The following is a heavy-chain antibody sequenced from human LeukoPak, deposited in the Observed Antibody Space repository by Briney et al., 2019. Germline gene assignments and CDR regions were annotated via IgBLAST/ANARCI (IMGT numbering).Heavy chain of an antibody. J-gene: IGHJ4*02. CDR3: AIPGARGYYDSSGPPGY. Sequence: GGSLRLSCAASGFTFSSYEMNWVRQAPGKGLVWVSYISSSGSTIYYADSVKGRFTISRDNAKNSLYLQMNSLRAEDTAVYYCAIPGARGYYDSSGPPGYWGQGTLVTVSS. D-gene: IGHD3-22*01. CDR2: ISSSGSTI. V-gene: IGHV3-48*03. CDR1: GFTFSSYE.